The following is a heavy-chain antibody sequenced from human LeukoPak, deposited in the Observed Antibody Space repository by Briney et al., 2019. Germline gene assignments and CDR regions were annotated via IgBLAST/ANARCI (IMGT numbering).Heavy chain of an antibody. CDR3: ARLHDYTLGYYYYYMDV. CDR2: IYTSGST. J-gene: IGHJ6*03. CDR1: GGSISSYY. D-gene: IGHD4-11*01. V-gene: IGHV4-4*07. Sequence: PSETLSLTCTVSGGSISSYYWSWIRQPAGKGLEWIGRIYTSGSTNYNPSLKSRVTMSVDTSKNQFSLKLSSVTAADTAVYYCARLHDYTLGYYYYYMDVWGKGTTVTVSS.